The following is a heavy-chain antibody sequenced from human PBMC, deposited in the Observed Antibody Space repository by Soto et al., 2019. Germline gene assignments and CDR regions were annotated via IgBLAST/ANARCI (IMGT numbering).Heavy chain of an antibody. V-gene: IGHV4-59*08. J-gene: IGHJ4*02. CDR3: ARRYSSSFDY. Sequence: SETMSLTCSVAGDTISSYDWSWIRQPPGKGLEWIGYIYYSGSTNYNPSLKSRVTISVDTSKNQFSLKLSSVTAADTAVYYCARRYSSSFDYWGQGTLVTVSS. CDR2: IYYSGST. CDR1: GDTISSYD. D-gene: IGHD6-13*01.